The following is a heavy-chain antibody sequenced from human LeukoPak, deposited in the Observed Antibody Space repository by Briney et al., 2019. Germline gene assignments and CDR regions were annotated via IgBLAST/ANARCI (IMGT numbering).Heavy chain of an antibody. V-gene: IGHV4-59*12. J-gene: IGHJ6*03. Sequence: SETLSLTCTVSGGSISSYYWSWIRQPPGKGLEWIGCIYYSGSTNYDPSLKSRVTISVDTSKNQFSLKLSSVTAADTAVYYCARDLRQWLSPGYYYYYMDVWGKGTTVTISS. CDR1: GGSISSYY. CDR3: ARDLRQWLSPGYYYYYMDV. CDR2: IYYSGST. D-gene: IGHD6-19*01.